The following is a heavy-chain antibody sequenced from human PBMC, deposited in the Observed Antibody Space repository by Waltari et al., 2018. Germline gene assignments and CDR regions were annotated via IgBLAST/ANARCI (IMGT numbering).Heavy chain of an antibody. D-gene: IGHD2-21*01. J-gene: IGHJ4*02. CDR3: ARGMHIVVLAVPLDH. Sequence: QVQLVESGGGVVQPGRSLRLSCAASGFTFSSYVMPWVRQAPGKGLEWVGFMSYDGSSEDYADSVKGRFTISRDNSKNTLYLQMNSLRPEDTAIYYCARGMHIVVLAVPLDHWGQGALVTVSS. CDR1: GFTFSSYV. CDR2: MSYDGSSE. V-gene: IGHV3-30-3*01.